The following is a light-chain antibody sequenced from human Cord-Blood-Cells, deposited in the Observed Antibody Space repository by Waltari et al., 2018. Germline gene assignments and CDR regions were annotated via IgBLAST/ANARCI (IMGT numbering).Light chain of an antibody. J-gene: IGLJ1*01. V-gene: IGLV2-23*01. CDR2: EGS. Sequence: QSALTQPASVSGSPGQSITISCTGTSSDVGSYNLVSWYQQHPGKAPKLMIYEGSKRPSGVSNLFSGSKSGNTASLTSSGLQAEDEADYYCCSYAGSSTLVFGTGTKVTVL. CDR3: CSYAGSSTLV. CDR1: SSDVGSYNL.